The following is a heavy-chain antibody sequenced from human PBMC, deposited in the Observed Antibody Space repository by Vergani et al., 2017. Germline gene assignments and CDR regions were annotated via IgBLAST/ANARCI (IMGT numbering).Heavy chain of an antibody. CDR1: GFTFSACP. CDR2: ISARYPST. Sequence: EVLLLQSGGGVIQPGGSVRLSCAASGFTFSACPMTWVRQAPGKGLEWVSAISARYPSTYYADSVKGRFTISRDNSKNMLYLQMNSLRAEDTAVYYCARDGWELLDYFYYMDVWGKGTTVTASS. J-gene: IGHJ6*03. V-gene: IGHV3-23*01. D-gene: IGHD1-26*01. CDR3: ARDGWELLDYFYYMDV.